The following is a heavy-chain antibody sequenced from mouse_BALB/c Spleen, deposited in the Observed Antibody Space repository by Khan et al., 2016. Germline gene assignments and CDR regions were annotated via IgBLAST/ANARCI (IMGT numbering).Heavy chain of an antibody. CDR2: ISYCGST. J-gene: IGHJ2*01. CDR3: ARDYGY. D-gene: IGHD1-1*01. CDR1: GDSITSGY. Sequence: EVQLQESGPSLVKPSQTLSLTCSVTGDSITSGYWNWIRKFPGNKLEYLGYISYCGSTYYNPSLNSRLFIIRDTSKTKYYLQVNSVTTEDTATYYCARDYGYWGQGTTLTVAS. V-gene: IGHV3-8*02.